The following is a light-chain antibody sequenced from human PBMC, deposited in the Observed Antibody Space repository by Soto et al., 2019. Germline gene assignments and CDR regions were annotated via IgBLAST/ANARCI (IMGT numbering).Light chain of an antibody. CDR1: QHINNF. V-gene: IGKV3-11*01. J-gene: IGKJ4*01. CDR2: DAS. CDR3: QQRARWPPLT. Sequence: PGDRATLSCRASQHINNFLAWYQQRPGQAPRLLIYDASIRATGVPARFSGGGSDTDFTLTISSLEPEDSALYYCQQRARWPPLTFGGGSKV.